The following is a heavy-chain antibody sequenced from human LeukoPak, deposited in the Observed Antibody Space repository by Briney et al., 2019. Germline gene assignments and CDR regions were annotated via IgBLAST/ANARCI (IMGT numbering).Heavy chain of an antibody. CDR1: GGSISSGGYY. V-gene: IGHV4-31*03. D-gene: IGHD2-2*01. CDR2: IYYSGST. Sequence: PSETLSLTCTVSGGSISSGGYYWSWIRQHPGKGLEWIGYIYYSGSTYYNPSLKSRVTISADTSKNQFSLKLSSVTAADTAVYYCASLGYCSSTSCYLGYYYYGMDVWGQGTTVTVSS. CDR3: ASLGYCSSTSCYLGYYYYGMDV. J-gene: IGHJ6*02.